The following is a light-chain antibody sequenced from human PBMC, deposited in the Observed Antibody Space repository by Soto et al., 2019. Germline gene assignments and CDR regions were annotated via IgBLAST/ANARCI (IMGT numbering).Light chain of an antibody. J-gene: IGKJ1*01. V-gene: IGKV3-15*01. CDR2: GAS. CDR1: QSVSSN. Sequence: EIVMTQSPSTLSVSPGERATLSCRASQSVSSNLAWYQQKPGQAPSPLIYGASTRGTGIPARVTGSGSGTECTLTISSLQSEDFAVYYIQHNNNWPPSTSGQGTKVEIK. CDR3: QHNNNWPPST.